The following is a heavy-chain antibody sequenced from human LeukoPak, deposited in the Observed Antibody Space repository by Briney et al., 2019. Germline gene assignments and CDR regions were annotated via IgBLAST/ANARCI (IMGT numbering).Heavy chain of an antibody. CDR3: ARGVPGYDFWSGYNSPYYFDY. V-gene: IGHV4-59*01. D-gene: IGHD3-3*01. Sequence: SETLSLTCTVSGGSISSYYCSWLRQPPGKGLEWIGYIYYSWITNYIPSLKSRVTISVDTSKNQFSLKLSSVTAADTAVYYCARGVPGYDFWSGYNSPYYFDYWGQGTLVTVSS. CDR2: IYYSWIT. CDR1: GGSISSYY. J-gene: IGHJ4*02.